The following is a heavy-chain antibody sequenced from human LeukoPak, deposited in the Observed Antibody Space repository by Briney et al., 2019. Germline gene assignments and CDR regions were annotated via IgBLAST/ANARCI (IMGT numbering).Heavy chain of an antibody. Sequence: SSETLSLTCAVYGGSFSGYYWSWIRQPPGKGLEWIGETNHSGSTNYNPSLKSRVTISVDTSKNQFSLKLSSVTAADTAVYYCASLLLWFGNWGQGTLVTVSS. J-gene: IGHJ4*02. CDR1: GGSFSGYY. D-gene: IGHD3-10*01. V-gene: IGHV4-34*01. CDR2: TNHSGST. CDR3: ASLLLWFGN.